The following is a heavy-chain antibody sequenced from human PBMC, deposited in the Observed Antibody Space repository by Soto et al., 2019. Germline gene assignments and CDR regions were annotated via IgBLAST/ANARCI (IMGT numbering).Heavy chain of an antibody. J-gene: IGHJ4*02. CDR3: ARGSYYSGWV. D-gene: IGHD6-19*01. Sequence: SQTLSLTCAISGDSVSSTSTAWSWIRQSPSRGLEWLGRTYYRSKWFTDYAVSVKSRITINPDTSKNQFSLQLNSVTPEDTAVYYCARGSYYSGWVWGQGTLVTVSS. CDR2: TYYRSKWFT. V-gene: IGHV6-1*01. CDR1: GDSVSSTSTA.